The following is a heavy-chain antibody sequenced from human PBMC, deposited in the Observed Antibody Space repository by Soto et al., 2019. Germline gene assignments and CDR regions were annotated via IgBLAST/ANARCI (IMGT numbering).Heavy chain of an antibody. J-gene: IGHJ4*02. Sequence: LSLTCTVSGGSVSSGSYYWSWIRQPPGKGLEWIGYIYYSGSTNYNPSLKSRVTISVDTSKNQFSLKLSSVTAADTAVYYCASGVAWIQLWTVDYWGQGTLVTVS. CDR2: IYYSGST. D-gene: IGHD5-18*01. CDR3: ASGVAWIQLWTVDY. V-gene: IGHV4-61*01. CDR1: GGSVSSGSYY.